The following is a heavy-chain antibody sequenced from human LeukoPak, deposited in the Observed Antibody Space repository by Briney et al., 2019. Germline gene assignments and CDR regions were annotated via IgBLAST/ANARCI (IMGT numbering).Heavy chain of an antibody. D-gene: IGHD3-22*01. CDR3: ARRTKDYYDSSGYSY. Sequence: ASVKVSCKASGYTFTSYGISWVRQAPGQGLEWMGWISAYNGNTNYAQKLQGRVTMTTDTSTSTAYMELRSLRSDDTAVYYCARRTKDYYDSSGYSYWGQGTLVTVSS. CDR2: ISAYNGNT. CDR1: GYTFTSYG. J-gene: IGHJ4*02. V-gene: IGHV1-18*01.